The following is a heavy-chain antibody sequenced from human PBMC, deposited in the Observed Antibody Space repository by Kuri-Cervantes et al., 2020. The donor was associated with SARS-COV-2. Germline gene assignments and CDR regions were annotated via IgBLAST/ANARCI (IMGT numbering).Heavy chain of an antibody. J-gene: IGHJ5*02. CDR3: ARGRKGFYPNWFDP. V-gene: IGHV3-30*04. D-gene: IGHD1-14*01. Sequence: GESLKISCAASGFTFSSYAMHWVRQAPGKGLEWVAVISYDGSNKYYADSVKGRFTISRDNSKNTLYLQMNSLRAEDTAVYYCARGRKGFYPNWFDPWGQGTLVTVSS. CDR2: ISYDGSNK. CDR1: GFTFSSYA.